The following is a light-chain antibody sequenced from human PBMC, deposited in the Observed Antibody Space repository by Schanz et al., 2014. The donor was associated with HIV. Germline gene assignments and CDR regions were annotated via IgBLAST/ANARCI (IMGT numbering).Light chain of an antibody. CDR3: ASWNVSLNGRV. CDR2: DNF. CDR1: NSNIGAGYA. J-gene: IGLJ3*02. V-gene: IGLV1-40*01. Sequence: QSVLTQPPSVSGAPGQRVTISCTGSNSNIGAGYAVHWYQQLPGTAPKLLISDNFNRPSGVPDRFSGSKSGTSASLAISGLQSEDEADYYCASWNVSLNGRVFGGGTKLTVL.